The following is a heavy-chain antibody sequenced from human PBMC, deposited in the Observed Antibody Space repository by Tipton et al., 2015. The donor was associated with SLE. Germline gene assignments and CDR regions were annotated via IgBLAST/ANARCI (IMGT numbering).Heavy chain of an antibody. CDR1: GGSVSSTNYY. J-gene: IGHJ6*02. CDR3: TRGPYCSVDSCYRGMDV. CDR2: IYSSGTS. D-gene: IGHD2-15*01. V-gene: IGHV4-61*02. Sequence: LRLSCTVSGGSVSSTNYYWSWIRQPAGKGLERIGRIYSSGTSNYNPSLKSRVTISIDTSKNQFSLNLRSVTAADTAVYYCTRGPYCSVDSCYRGMDVWGQGTTVTVSS.